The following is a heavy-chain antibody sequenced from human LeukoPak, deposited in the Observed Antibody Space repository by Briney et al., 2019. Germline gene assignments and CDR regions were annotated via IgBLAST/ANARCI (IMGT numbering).Heavy chain of an antibody. D-gene: IGHD2-15*01. Sequence: GGSLRLSCAASGFTFSSYAMSWVRQAPGKGLGWVSAISGSGGSTYYADSVKGRFTISRDNSKNTLYLQMNSLRSEDTAVYYCAKARRGAASAFDIWGQGTMVTVSS. CDR2: ISGSGGST. J-gene: IGHJ3*02. CDR3: AKARRGAASAFDI. CDR1: GFTFSSYA. V-gene: IGHV3-23*01.